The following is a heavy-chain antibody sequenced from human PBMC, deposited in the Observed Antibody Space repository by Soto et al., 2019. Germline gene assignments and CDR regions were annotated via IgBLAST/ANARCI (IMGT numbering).Heavy chain of an antibody. V-gene: IGHV1-18*01. CDR1: GYTFTSYG. CDR2: ISAYNGNT. J-gene: IGHJ4*02. D-gene: IGHD3-22*01. Sequence: QVQLVQSGAEVKKPGASVKVSCKASGYTFTSYGISWVRQAPGQGLEWRGWISAYNGNTNYAQKIQGRFDLTTDQSTSTAYMELRSLRSEDQAVYNCARDGRSGYEYYWGQGTMVTFSS. CDR3: ARDGRSGYEYY.